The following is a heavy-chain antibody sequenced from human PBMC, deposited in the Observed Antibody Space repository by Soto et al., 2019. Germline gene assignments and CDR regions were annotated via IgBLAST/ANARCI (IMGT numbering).Heavy chain of an antibody. V-gene: IGHV1-69*12. J-gene: IGHJ4*02. CDR1: GGTFSSYA. D-gene: IGHD6-13*01. CDR2: IFPIFGTA. Sequence: QVQLVQSGAEVKKPGSSVKVSCKASGGTFSSYAISWVRQAPGQGLEWMGGIFPIFGTANYAQKFQGRVPIXAXXSTSTAYMGLSSLRSEDTAVYYCARDVVAAAGTAGWGQGTLVIVSS. CDR3: ARDVVAAAGTAG.